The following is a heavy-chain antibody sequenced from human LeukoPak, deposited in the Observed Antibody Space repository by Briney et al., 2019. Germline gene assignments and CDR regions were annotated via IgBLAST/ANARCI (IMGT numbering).Heavy chain of an antibody. J-gene: IGHJ5*02. V-gene: IGHV3-53*01. CDR1: GFTVSSNY. CDR3: ARDSLLLQWFDP. Sequence: GGSLRLSCAATGFTVSSNYMSWVRQAPGKGLEWVSVIYSGGSTYYADSVKGRFTISRDNSKNTLYLQMNSLRAEDTAVYYCARDSLLLQWFDPWGQGTLVTVSS. D-gene: IGHD3-22*01. CDR2: IYSGGST.